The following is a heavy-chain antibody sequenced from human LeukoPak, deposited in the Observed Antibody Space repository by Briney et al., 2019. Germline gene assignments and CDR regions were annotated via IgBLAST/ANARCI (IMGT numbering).Heavy chain of an antibody. V-gene: IGHV3-48*03. CDR1: GFTFSSYE. CDR3: ARDTAYAFDI. D-gene: IGHD2-21*02. CDR2: ITNTGTTI. Sequence: GGSLRLSCVASGFTFSSYEMNWVRQAPGKGLEWVSYITNTGTTIYYADSVKGRFTISRDNAKNSLYLQMNSLRAEDTAVYYCARDTAYAFDIWGQGTMVTVSS. J-gene: IGHJ3*02.